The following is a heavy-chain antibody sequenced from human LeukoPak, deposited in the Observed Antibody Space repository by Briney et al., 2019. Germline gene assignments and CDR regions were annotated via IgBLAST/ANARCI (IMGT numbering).Heavy chain of an antibody. J-gene: IGHJ6*02. V-gene: IGHV3-9*01. CDR3: AKDTVGRYYGMDV. CDR2: ISWNSGGI. Sequence: GGSLRLSCAASGFTFDDYAMHWVRQAPGKGLEWVSGISWNSGGIGYADSVKGRFTISRDDAKNSLYLQMNSLRAEDTALYYCAKDTVGRYYGMDVWGQGTTVTVSS. CDR1: GFTFDDYA. D-gene: IGHD4-23*01.